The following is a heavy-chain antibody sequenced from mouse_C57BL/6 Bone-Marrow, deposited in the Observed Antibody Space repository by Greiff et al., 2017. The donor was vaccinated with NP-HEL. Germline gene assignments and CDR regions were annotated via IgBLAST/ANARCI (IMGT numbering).Heavy chain of an antibody. CDR2: ISAGGSYT. Sequence: EVQLKESGGGLVKPGGSLKLSCAASGFTFSSSAMSWVRQTPEKRLAWVATISAGGSYTYYPDNVKGRFTSSRDNAKNNLYLQMSHLKSEDTAMYYCARDLGYAMDYWGQGTSVTVSS. CDR1: GFTFSSSA. J-gene: IGHJ4*01. D-gene: IGHD3-3*01. CDR3: ARDLGYAMDY. V-gene: IGHV5-4*01.